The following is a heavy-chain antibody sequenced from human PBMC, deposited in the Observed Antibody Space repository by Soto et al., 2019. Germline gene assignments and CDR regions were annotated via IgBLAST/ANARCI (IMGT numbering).Heavy chain of an antibody. CDR1: GYAFTSYG. CDR2: ISAYNGNT. Sequence: AASVKVSCKASGYAFTSYGISWVRQAPGQGLEWMGWISAYNGNTNYAQKLQGRVTMTTDTSTSTAYMELRSLRSDDTAVYYCARGVFGEYPRVEHSDYWGQGTLVTVSS. J-gene: IGHJ4*02. D-gene: IGHD3-16*01. CDR3: ARGVFGEYPRVEHSDY. V-gene: IGHV1-18*01.